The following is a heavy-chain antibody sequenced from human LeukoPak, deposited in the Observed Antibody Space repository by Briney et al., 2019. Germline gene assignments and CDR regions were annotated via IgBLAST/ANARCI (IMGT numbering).Heavy chain of an antibody. V-gene: IGHV3-23*01. CDR2: ISGSGGST. D-gene: IGHD3-10*01. CDR1: GFTFSSYA. J-gene: IGHJ4*02. CDR3: ARDKGLMVRGVIIKSLEY. Sequence: GGSLRLSCAASGFTFSSYAMSWVRQAPGKGLEWVSAISGSGGSTYYADSVKGRFTISRDNSKNTLYLQMNSLRAEDTAVYYCARDKGLMVRGVIIKSLEYWGQGTLVTVSS.